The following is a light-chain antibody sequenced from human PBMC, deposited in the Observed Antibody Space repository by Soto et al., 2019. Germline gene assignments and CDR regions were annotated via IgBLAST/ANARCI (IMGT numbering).Light chain of an antibody. V-gene: IGKV1-5*01. CDR1: RSISNW. CDR3: QRYNSYPLT. J-gene: IGKJ4*01. CDR2: DAS. Sequence: DIQMTQSPSTLSAYVGDRDTITCRASRSISNWLAWYQQRPGKAPKLLIYDASSLESGVPSRFSGGGSGTEFTLSISSLQPDDFASYYCQRYNSYPLTFGGGTKVDI.